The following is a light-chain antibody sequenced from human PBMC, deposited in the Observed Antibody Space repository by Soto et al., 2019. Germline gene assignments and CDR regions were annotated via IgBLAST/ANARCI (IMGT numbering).Light chain of an antibody. CDR1: SSDVGGYNY. J-gene: IGLJ1*01. CDR3: SSYAGSNNLV. CDR2: EVS. V-gene: IGLV2-8*01. Sequence: QSVLTQPPSASGSPGQSVTISCTGTSSDVGGYNYVSWYQQHPGKAPKLMIYEVSKRPSGVPDRLSGSKSGNTASLTVSGLQAEDEADYYCSSYAGSNNLVXGTGTKVTVL.